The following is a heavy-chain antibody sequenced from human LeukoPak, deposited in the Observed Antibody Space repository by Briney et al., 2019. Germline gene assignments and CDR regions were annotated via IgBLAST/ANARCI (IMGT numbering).Heavy chain of an antibody. D-gene: IGHD4/OR15-4a*01. CDR1: GFTFSDYY. V-gene: IGHV3-7*05. Sequence: GGSLRLSCAASGFTFSDYYMSWIRQAPGKGLEWVANIKQDGSDKYYVDSVKGRFTVSRDNAKNSLYLQMNSLRAEDTAVYYCVRCDYRDFDYWGQGTLVTVSS. J-gene: IGHJ4*02. CDR2: IKQDGSDK. CDR3: VRCDYRDFDY.